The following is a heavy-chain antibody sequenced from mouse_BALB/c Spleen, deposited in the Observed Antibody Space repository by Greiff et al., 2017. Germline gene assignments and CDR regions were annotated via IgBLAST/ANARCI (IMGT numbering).Heavy chain of an antibody. CDR2: IYPGSGST. CDR3: TRGYGNYPYYYAMDY. D-gene: IGHD2-10*02. V-gene: IGHV1S22*01. Sequence: LQQPGSELVRPGASVKLSCKASGYTFTSYWMHWVKQRHGQGLEWIGNIYPGSGSTNYDEKFKSKGTLTVDTSSSTAYMHLSSLTSEDSAVYYCTRGYGNYPYYYAMDYWGQGTSVTVSS. J-gene: IGHJ4*01. CDR1: GYTFTSYW.